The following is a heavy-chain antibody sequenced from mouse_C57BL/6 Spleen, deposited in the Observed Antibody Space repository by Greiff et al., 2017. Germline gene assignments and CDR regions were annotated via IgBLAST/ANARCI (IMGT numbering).Heavy chain of an antibody. CDR3: ARWGMSNYGYFDV. V-gene: IGHV1-59*01. CDR2: IDPSDSYT. D-gene: IGHD2-5*01. Sequence: QVQLQQPGAELLRPGTSVKLSCKASGYTFTSYWMHWVKQRPGQGLEWIGVIDPSDSYTNYNQKFKGKATLTVDTSSSTAYMQLSSLTSEDSAVYDCARWGMSNYGYFDVWGTGTTVTVSS. CDR1: GYTFTSYW. J-gene: IGHJ1*03.